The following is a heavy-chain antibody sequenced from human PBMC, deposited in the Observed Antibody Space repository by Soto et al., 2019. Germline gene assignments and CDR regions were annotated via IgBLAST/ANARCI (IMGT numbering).Heavy chain of an antibody. CDR2: ISVSGTT. CDR1: GFTFSTYA. CDR3: AKSLSENNYGMDV. V-gene: IGHV3-23*01. J-gene: IGHJ6*02. Sequence: PGGSLRLSCAASGFTFSTYAMSWVRQAPGKGLEWVSGISVSGTTYYADSVKGRFTISRDNSENTLHLQVNSLRAEDTAVYYCAKSLSENNYGMDVWGQGTTVTSP.